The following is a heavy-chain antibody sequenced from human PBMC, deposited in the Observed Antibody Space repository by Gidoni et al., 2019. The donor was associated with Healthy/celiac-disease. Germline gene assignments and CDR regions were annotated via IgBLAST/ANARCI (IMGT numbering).Heavy chain of an antibody. CDR2: INAGNGNT. CDR3: ARDARGVATTPWIGY. V-gene: IGHV1-3*01. J-gene: IGHJ5*01. CDR1: GYTFTSYA. D-gene: IGHD5-12*01. Sequence: QVQLVQSGAEVKKPGASVKVSCKASGYTFTSYAMHWVRQAPGQRLEWMGWINAGNGNTKYSQKFQGRVNITRDTSASTAYMELSSLRSEDTAVYYCARDARGVATTPWIGYWGQGTLVTVSS.